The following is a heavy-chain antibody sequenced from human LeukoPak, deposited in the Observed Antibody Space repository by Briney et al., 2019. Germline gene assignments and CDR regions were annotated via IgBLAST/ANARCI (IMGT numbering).Heavy chain of an antibody. J-gene: IGHJ4*02. Sequence: GGSLRLSCAASGFTSSSYSMNWVRQAPGKGLEWVSSISSSSSYIYYADSVKDRFTISRDNAKNSLYLQMNSLRAEDTAVYYCARWGGRIALTPSLVDYWGQGTLVTVSS. CDR3: ARWGGRIALTPSLVDY. CDR2: ISSSSSYI. V-gene: IGHV3-21*01. D-gene: IGHD6-13*01. CDR1: GFTSSSYS.